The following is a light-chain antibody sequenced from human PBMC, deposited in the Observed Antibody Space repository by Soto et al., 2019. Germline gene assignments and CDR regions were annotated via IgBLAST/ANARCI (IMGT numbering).Light chain of an antibody. J-gene: IGKJ2*01. CDR2: GAS. Sequence: EIVMTQSPASLSVSPGDGATLSCRASQSVASNVAWYQQKPGQGPRLLIHGASTRAVGVPARFSGSGSGTDFTLTISSLQYEDFVVSYCQQYHNWPPQYTFGQGTKLQIK. CDR1: QSVASN. V-gene: IGKV3-15*01. CDR3: QQYHNWPPQYT.